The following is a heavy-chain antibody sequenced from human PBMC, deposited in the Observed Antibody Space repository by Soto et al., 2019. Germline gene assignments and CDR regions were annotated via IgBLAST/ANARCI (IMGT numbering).Heavy chain of an antibody. Sequence: SETLSLNYTVSDGSISNFYWSWIRKPPGKGLEWIGYISSSGNTNYNPSLKSRVSISVDTSKNQFSLNLTSVTAADTGVYYCARAPMVLTRSYFDSWGQGTPVTVSS. V-gene: IGHV4-59*01. CDR3: ARAPMVLTRSYFDS. CDR1: DGSISNFY. J-gene: IGHJ4*02. D-gene: IGHD3-22*01. CDR2: ISSSGNT.